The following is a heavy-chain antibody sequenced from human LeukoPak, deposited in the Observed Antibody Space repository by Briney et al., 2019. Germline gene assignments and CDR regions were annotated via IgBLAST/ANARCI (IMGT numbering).Heavy chain of an antibody. V-gene: IGHV5-51*01. Sequence: GDSLKISCKTSGYTFTHYWIGWVRQMPGKGLEWMGIIYPGDSDTRYSPSFQGHVTFSVDKSNSTAYLQWSTLKASDTGTYYCGRLLEKDSQGWGGGFGYWGQGTLVIVTS. CDR3: GRLLEKDSQGWGGGFGY. CDR1: GYTFTHYW. CDR2: IYPGDSDT. J-gene: IGHJ4*02. D-gene: IGHD3-16*01.